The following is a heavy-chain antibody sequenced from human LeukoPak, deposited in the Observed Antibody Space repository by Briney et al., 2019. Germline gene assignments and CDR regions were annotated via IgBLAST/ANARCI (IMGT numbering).Heavy chain of an antibody. CDR2: INHSGST. J-gene: IGHJ4*02. V-gene: IGHV4-34*01. CDR3: ARGNYDILTGYLY. Sequence: PSETLSLTCAVYGGSFSGYYWSWIRQPPGKGLEWIGEINHSGSTNYHLSLKSRVTISVDTSKNQFSLKLSSVTAADTAVYYCARGNYDILTGYLYWGQGTLVTVSS. D-gene: IGHD3-9*01. CDR1: GGSFSGYY.